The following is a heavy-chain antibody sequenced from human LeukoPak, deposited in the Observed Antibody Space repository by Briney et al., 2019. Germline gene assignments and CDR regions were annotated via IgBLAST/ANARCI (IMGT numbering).Heavy chain of an antibody. V-gene: IGHV5-51*01. CDR1: GYSFTSYW. CDR2: IYPGDSDT. J-gene: IGHJ6*02. CDR3: ARLIGSSWTHYYGVDV. Sequence: GESLKISCKGSGYSFTSYWIGWVRQMPGKGLEWMGIIYPGDSDTRYSPSFQGQVTISADKSISTAYLQWSSLKASDTAMYYCARLIGSSWTHYYGVDVWGQGTTVTVSS. D-gene: IGHD6-13*01.